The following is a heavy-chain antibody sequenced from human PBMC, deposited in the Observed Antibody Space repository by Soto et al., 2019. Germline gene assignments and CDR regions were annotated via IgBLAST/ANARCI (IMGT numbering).Heavy chain of an antibody. Sequence: GGPLSLSCAASKLSISSYRTMRVRQAPGKGLEWVSFISSSSTTINYADSVKGRFTISRDNAKNSLYLQMNSLRAEDTAIYYCARDGAEPLYWGQGTLVTVSS. CDR3: ARDGAEPLY. CDR2: ISSSSTTI. D-gene: IGHD2-2*02. J-gene: IGHJ4*02. V-gene: IGHV3-48*01. CDR1: KLSISSYR.